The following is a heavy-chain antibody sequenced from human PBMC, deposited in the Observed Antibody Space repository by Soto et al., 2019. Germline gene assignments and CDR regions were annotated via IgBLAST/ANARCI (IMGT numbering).Heavy chain of an antibody. CDR3: ARGGGPYYYDISGRDAFDI. D-gene: IGHD3-22*01. CDR2: IYYTGSI. CDR1: GGSLTEYY. V-gene: IGHV4-59*01. Sequence: ETLSLTCTVSGGSLTEYYWSWIRQSPGKGLEWIGYIYYTGSITYNPSLKSRVIISVDTSKNQFSLNLSSVTAADTAVYYCARGGGPYYYDISGRDAFDIWGQGTMVTV. J-gene: IGHJ3*02.